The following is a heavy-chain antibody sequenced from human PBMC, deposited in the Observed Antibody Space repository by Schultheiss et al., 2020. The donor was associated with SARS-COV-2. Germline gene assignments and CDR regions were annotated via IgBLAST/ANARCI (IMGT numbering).Heavy chain of an antibody. D-gene: IGHD6-6*01. V-gene: IGHV3-11*05. CDR1: GFTFSDYY. Sequence: GGSLRLSCAASGFTFSDYYMSWIRQAPGKGLEWVSYISSSSSYTNYADSVKGRFTISRDNAKNSLYLQMNSLRAEDTALYYCAKDSSSSRGGVDYWGQGTLVTVSS. J-gene: IGHJ4*02. CDR3: AKDSSSSRGGVDY. CDR2: ISSSSSYT.